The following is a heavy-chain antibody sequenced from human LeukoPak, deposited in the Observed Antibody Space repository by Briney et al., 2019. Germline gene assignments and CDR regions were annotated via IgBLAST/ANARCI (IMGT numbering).Heavy chain of an antibody. Sequence: GGSLRLSCVVSGFTFSSYGMHWVRQAPGKGLEWVAVIWYDGSNKNYADSVKGRFTISRDNAKNSLYLQMNSLRVEDTAVYYCAKEGRSLQTYWGQGTLVTVSS. CDR3: AKEGRSLQTY. D-gene: IGHD5-24*01. V-gene: IGHV3-33*03. CDR1: GFTFSSYG. CDR2: IWYDGSNK. J-gene: IGHJ4*02.